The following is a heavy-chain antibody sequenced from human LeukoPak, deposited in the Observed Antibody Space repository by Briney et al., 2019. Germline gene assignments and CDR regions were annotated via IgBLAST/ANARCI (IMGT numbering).Heavy chain of an antibody. CDR2: IYPGDSDT. D-gene: IGHD2-2*01. J-gene: IGHJ4*02. V-gene: IGHV5-51*01. CDR1: GYSFTSYW. Sequence: GESLKISCKASGYSFTSYWIGWVRQMPGKGLEWMGIIYPGDSDTRYSLSFQGQVIISADKSIRTAYLQWGSLKASDTAMYYCARLSGGSPSSVDYWGQGTLVTVSS. CDR3: ARLSGGSPSSVDY.